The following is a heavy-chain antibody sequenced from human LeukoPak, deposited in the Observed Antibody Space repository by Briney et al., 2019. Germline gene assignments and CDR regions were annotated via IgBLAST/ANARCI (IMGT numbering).Heavy chain of an antibody. Sequence: ASVKVSCKASGYTFTSYGISWVRQAPGQGLEWMGWISAYNGNTNYAQKLQGRVTMTTDTSTSTAYMELRSLRSDDTAVYYCARMYSGSYCDWFDPWGQGTLVTVSS. J-gene: IGHJ5*02. CDR3: ARMYSGSYCDWFDP. CDR2: ISAYNGNT. V-gene: IGHV1-18*01. D-gene: IGHD1-26*01. CDR1: GYTFTSYG.